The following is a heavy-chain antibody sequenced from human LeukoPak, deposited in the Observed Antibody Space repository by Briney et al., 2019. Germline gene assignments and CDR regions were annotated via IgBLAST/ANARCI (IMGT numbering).Heavy chain of an antibody. J-gene: IGHJ4*02. D-gene: IGHD3-22*01. Sequence: GESLKISYKGSGYTFTNFWIGWVRQMPGKGLEWMGFVYPAESNTKYSPSFQGQVTISADKSLSTAYLQWTSLKASDTAMYYCARAYYYDSSGYLYYFDYWGQGTLVTVSS. CDR2: VYPAESNT. CDR1: GYTFTNFW. CDR3: ARAYYYDSSGYLYYFDY. V-gene: IGHV5-51*01.